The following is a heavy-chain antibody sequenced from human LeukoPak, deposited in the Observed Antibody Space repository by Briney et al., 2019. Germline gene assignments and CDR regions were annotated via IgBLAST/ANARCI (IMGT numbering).Heavy chain of an antibody. D-gene: IGHD2-21*02. CDR2: IYATGNT. CDR1: GGSISSYY. V-gene: IGHV4-4*07. J-gene: IGHJ6*03. Sequence: PGETLSLTCSVSGGSISSYYWSWIRQSAGQGLEWIGRIYATGNTNYNPSPKSRVTISGDKSKNQFSLKLSYVTAADTAVYYCARVGGDCGGDCYHYYSMDVWGKGTMVTVSS. CDR3: ARVGGDCGGDCYHYYSMDV.